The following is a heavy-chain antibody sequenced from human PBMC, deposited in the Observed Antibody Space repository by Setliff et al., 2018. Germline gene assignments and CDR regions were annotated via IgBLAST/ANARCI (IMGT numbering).Heavy chain of an antibody. CDR1: GFTFSSYW. CDR3: ASATRQRKFKSPRGLDV. Sequence: PGGSLRLSCAASGFTFSSYWMNWVRQAPGKGLEWVDNIKRDGSETYYMDSGRGRFVISRDHAKNSRYLQMRSLRAEDTALYYCASATRQRKFKSPRGLDVWGQGTTVTVSS. CDR2: IKRDGSET. J-gene: IGHJ6*02. V-gene: IGHV3-7*01.